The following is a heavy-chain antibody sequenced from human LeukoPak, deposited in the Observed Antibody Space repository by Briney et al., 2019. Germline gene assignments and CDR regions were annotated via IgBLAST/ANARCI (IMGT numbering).Heavy chain of an antibody. Sequence: PGGSLRLSCAASGFTFSSYAMSWVRQAPGKGLEWVSAISGSGGSTYYADSVKGRFTISRDNSKNTLYLQMSSLRAEDTAIYYCAKDLEAMIRYYFDYWGQGTLVTVSS. CDR1: GFTFSSYA. CDR2: ISGSGGST. V-gene: IGHV3-23*01. CDR3: AKDLEAMIRYYFDY. J-gene: IGHJ4*02. D-gene: IGHD3-22*01.